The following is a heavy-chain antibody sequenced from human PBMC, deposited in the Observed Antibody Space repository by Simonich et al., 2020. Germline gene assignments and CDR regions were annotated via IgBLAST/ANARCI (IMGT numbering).Heavy chain of an antibody. V-gene: IGHV3-23*01. Sequence: EVQLLESGGGLVQPGGSLRLSCAASGFTFSSYAMIWVRQAPGKGRGGVSALNGSGGSTYYADSVKGRFTISRDNSKNTLYLQMNSLRAEDTAVYYCATYYFDYWGQGTLVTVSS. CDR1: GFTFSSYA. CDR2: LNGSGGST. J-gene: IGHJ4*02. CDR3: ATYYFDY.